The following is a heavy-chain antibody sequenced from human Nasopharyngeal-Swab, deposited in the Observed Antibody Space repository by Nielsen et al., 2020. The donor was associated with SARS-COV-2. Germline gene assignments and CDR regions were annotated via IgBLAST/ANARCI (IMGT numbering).Heavy chain of an antibody. CDR2: IYYSGST. D-gene: IGHD3-3*01. CDR1: GGSISSYY. V-gene: IGHV4-59*01. Sequence: GSLRLSCTVSGGSISSYYWTWIRQSPGKGLEWIGYIYYSGSTDYNPSLKGRVTISVDTSKNQFSLKLSSVTAADTAVYYCARGYDFWSGYYSAYFDYWGQGTLVTVSS. CDR3: ARGYDFWSGYYSAYFDY. J-gene: IGHJ4*02.